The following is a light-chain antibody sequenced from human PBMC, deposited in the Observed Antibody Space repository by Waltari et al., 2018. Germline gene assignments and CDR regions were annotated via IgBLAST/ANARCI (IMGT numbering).Light chain of an antibody. CDR1: SSDIGGYNY. V-gene: IGLV2-14*03. Sequence: QSALTQPASVSGSPGQSITISCTGTSSDIGGYNYVSWYQQHPGKVPKLIIYDVIKRPSGVSDRFSGSKSGDTASLTISGLQADDEADYHCSSYSNSLTYVVFGGGTKLTVL. CDR2: DVI. J-gene: IGLJ2*01. CDR3: SSYSNSLTYVV.